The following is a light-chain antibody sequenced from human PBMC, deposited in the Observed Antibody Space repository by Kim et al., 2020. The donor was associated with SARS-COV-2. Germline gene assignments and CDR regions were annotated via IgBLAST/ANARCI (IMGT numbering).Light chain of an antibody. V-gene: IGLV3-21*04. CDR2: YDS. Sequence: PGKTARITCGGKNIGSNSVHWYQQKPGQAPVLVIYYDSDRPSGIPERFSGSNSGNTATLTISRVEAGDEADYSCQVWDKSGDHPVFGGGTQLTVL. J-gene: IGLJ2*01. CDR3: QVWDKSGDHPV. CDR1: NIGSNS.